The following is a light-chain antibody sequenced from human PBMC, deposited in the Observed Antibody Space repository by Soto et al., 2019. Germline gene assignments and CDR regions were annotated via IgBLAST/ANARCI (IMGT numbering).Light chain of an antibody. J-gene: IGKJ1*01. V-gene: IGKV3-15*01. CDR3: QQYKDWPPR. CDR1: QSVSSY. CDR2: VAS. Sequence: EMVMTQSPATLSVSPGERVTLSCRASQSVSSYLAWYQQKPGQPPRLLIYVASTRAAGIPARFSGSGSGTEFTLTISSLPSEDFAVYYCQQYKDWPPRFVQGTKVEIK.